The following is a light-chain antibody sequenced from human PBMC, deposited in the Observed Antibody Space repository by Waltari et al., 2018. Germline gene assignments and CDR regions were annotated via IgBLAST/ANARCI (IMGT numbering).Light chain of an antibody. Sequence: AIQLTQSPSSLSASVGDRVTITCRASQGISSALAWYQQKPGKAPKLLIYDASSLESGVPSRFSGSGSATDFTLTISSLQPEDFATYYCQQFNNYPSTFGQGTRLEIK. J-gene: IGKJ5*01. CDR2: DAS. CDR3: QQFNNYPST. V-gene: IGKV1D-13*01. CDR1: QGISSA.